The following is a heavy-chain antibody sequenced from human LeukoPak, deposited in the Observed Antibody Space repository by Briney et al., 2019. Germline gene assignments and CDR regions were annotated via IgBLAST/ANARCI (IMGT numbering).Heavy chain of an antibody. CDR2: IYTSGST. CDR3: ARSGYCSSTSCYAVDYFDY. CDR1: GGSIRSYY. J-gene: IGHJ4*02. D-gene: IGHD2-2*01. Sequence: PSETLSLTWTVSGGSIRSYYWSWVRPPARKGLEWNGRIYTSGSTNYNPSLKSRVTISVDKSQKQFSLKLSPWTAADPAVYYCARSGYCSSTSCYAVDYFDYWGQGTLVTVSS. V-gene: IGHV4-4*07.